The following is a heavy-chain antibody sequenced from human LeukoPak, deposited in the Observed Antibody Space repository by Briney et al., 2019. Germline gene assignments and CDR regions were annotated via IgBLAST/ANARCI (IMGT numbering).Heavy chain of an antibody. CDR2: IYVRGNA. CDR3: ARDAHNVPIMVRGTICYCYYMDV. D-gene: IGHD3-10*01. V-gene: IGHV4-4*07. J-gene: IGHJ6*03. Sequence: SQTLCLTCAVSVASISRYYWYWIRHAPGRGLECGGRIYVRGNANYNTSPKSRVALSVDTSQNQISLKFASLTAADTAVYFCARDAHNVPIMVRGTICYCYYMDVWGKGTTVTISS. CDR1: VASISRYY.